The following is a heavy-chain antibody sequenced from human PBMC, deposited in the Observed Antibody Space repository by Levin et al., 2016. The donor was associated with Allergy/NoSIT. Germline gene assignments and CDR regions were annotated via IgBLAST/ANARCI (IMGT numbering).Heavy chain of an antibody. D-gene: IGHD1-14*01. CDR3: ARDSGIRTVDY. Sequence: GESLKISCAASGFTFSRYWMGWVRQAPGKGLEWVAHIKDDGSRQYYVDSVRGRFTVSRDNAKNSLYLQMSTLRAEDTAVYYCARDSGIRTVDYWGQGTLVTVSS. CDR2: IKDDGSRQ. J-gene: IGHJ4*02. CDR1: GFTFSRYW. V-gene: IGHV3-7*03.